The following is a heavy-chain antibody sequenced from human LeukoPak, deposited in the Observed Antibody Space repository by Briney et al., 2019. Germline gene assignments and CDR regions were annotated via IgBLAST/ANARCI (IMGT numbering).Heavy chain of an antibody. CDR3: ASENPSNYDFWSGYYRKYYFDY. D-gene: IGHD3-3*01. J-gene: IGHJ4*02. CDR2: IKQDGSEK. V-gene: IGHV3-7*01. CDR1: GFTFSSYW. Sequence: TGRSLRLSCAASGFTFSSYWMSLVRQAPGKGLEWVANIKQDGSEKYYVDSVKGRFTISRDNAKNSLYLQMNSLRAEDTAVYYCASENPSNYDFWSGYYRKYYFDYWGQGTLVTVSS.